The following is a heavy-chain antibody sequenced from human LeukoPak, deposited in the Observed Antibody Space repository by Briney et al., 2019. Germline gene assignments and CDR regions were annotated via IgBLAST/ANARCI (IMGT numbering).Heavy chain of an antibody. V-gene: IGHV3-23*01. CDR3: AKVGYCSSTSCYSTGAFDY. CDR1: GFTFSSHA. Sequence: GGSLRLSCAASGFTFSSHAMSWVRQAPGKGLEWVSAISGSGGSTYYADSVKGRFTISRDNSKNTLYLQMNSLRAEDTAVYYCAKVGYCSSTSCYSTGAFDYWGQGTLVTVSS. CDR2: ISGSGGST. J-gene: IGHJ4*02. D-gene: IGHD2-2*03.